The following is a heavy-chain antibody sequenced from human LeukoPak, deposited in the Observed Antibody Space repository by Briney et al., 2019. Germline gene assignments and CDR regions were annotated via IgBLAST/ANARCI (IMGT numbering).Heavy chain of an antibody. CDR1: GFTFSTYW. D-gene: IGHD5-18*01. V-gene: IGHV3-7*03. CDR2: IKQDGSEK. J-gene: IGHJ4*02. CDR3: ANGGYSYAEYYFDY. Sequence: PGGSLRLSCAASGFTFSTYWMSWVRQAPGTGLEWVASIKQDGSEKSYVDSVKGRFTISRDNAKNSLYLQMNSLRAEDTAVYYCANGGYSYAEYYFDYWGQGTLVTVSS.